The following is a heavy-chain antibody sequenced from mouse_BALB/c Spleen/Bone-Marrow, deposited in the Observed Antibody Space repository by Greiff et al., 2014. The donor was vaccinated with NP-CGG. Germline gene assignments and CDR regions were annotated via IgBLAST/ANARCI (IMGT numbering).Heavy chain of an antibody. CDR1: GISITTGNYR. CDR2: IYYSGTI. J-gene: IGHJ4*01. D-gene: IGHD1-1*02. V-gene: IGHV3-5*02. CDR3: ARDGNYAMDY. Sequence: EVQLQQSGPGLVKPSQTVSLTCTVTGISITTGNYRWSWIRQFPGNKLEWIGYIYYSGTITYNPSLTSRTTITRDTSKNQFFLETNSLTAEDTATYYCARDGNYAMDYWGQGTSVTVSS.